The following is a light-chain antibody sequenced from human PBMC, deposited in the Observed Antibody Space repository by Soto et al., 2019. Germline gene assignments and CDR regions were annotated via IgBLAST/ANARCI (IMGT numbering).Light chain of an antibody. CDR3: ATWDNTLSVEV. CDR1: NSTIGRNY. Sequence: QSVLTQPPSVSAAPGQKVTISCFGSNSTIGRNYVSWYQQLPGTAPKLLIYGNNNRHSGITDRISGSKSGTSATLGITGLQPGDEADYYCATWDNTLSVEVFGGGTKVTVL. J-gene: IGLJ3*02. CDR2: GNN. V-gene: IGLV1-51*01.